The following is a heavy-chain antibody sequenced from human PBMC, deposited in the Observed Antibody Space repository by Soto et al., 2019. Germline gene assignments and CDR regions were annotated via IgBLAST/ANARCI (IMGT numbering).Heavy chain of an antibody. D-gene: IGHD3-10*01. CDR1: GFTFEDSG. CDR2: INWSSTYI. V-gene: IGHV3-20*04. Sequence: GGSLRLSCEASGFTFEDSGMSWVRQAPGQGLEWVSGINWSSTYIYYADSMKGRFTISRDNAKNSLYLQMNSLRAEDTAVYYCARGGFIPMVRGPAPYNYGMDVWGQGTTVTVSS. CDR3: ARGGFIPMVRGPAPYNYGMDV. J-gene: IGHJ6*02.